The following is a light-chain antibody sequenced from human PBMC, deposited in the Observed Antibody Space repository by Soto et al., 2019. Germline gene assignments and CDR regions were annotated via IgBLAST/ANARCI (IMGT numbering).Light chain of an antibody. CDR3: QQYNNWPRT. J-gene: IGKJ1*01. V-gene: IGKV3D-15*01. CDR2: GAS. Sequence: EIVMTQSPATLSVSPGERATLSCRASQSVSSNLAWYQQKPGQAPRLLIYGASTRATGIPARFSGSGSGTEVTVTISSLPSEDFAVYYCQQYNNWPRTFGQGTKVEIK. CDR1: QSVSSN.